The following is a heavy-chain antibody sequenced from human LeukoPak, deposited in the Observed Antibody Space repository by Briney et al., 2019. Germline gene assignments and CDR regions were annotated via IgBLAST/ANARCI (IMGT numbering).Heavy chain of an antibody. CDR1: GYPFSSYW. J-gene: IGHJ4*02. V-gene: IGHV5-51*01. CDR3: ARQNDFRLDY. Sequence: GESLKISCKGSGYPFSSYWIGWVRQMPGKGLEWMGIIYPGDSDTRYSTSFQGQVTISVDTSIGTAYLQWSSLKASDTAIYYCARQNDFRLDYWGQGTLVTVSS. D-gene: IGHD3-3*01. CDR2: IYPGDSDT.